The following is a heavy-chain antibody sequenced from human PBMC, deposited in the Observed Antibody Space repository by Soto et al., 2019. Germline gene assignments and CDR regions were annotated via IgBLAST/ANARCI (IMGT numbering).Heavy chain of an antibody. D-gene: IGHD3-22*01. V-gene: IGHV3-21*01. J-gene: IGHJ4*02. CDR1: GFTFSSYS. CDR3: ARILYYYDSSGYYYYFDS. Sequence: GGSMRLSCAASGFTFSSYSMNWVRQAPGKGLEWVSSISSSSSYIYYADSVKGRFTISRDNAKNSLYLQMNSLRAEDTAVYYCARILYYYDSSGYYYYFDSWGQGTLVTVSS. CDR2: ISSSSSYI.